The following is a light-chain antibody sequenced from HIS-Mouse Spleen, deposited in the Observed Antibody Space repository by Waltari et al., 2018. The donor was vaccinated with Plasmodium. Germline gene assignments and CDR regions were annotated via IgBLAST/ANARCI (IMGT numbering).Light chain of an antibody. CDR3: QQYNNGRWT. CDR1: QSVSSN. Sequence: DIVMTQSPATLSASPGERATLSCRASQSVSSNLAWYQQKPGQAPRLLISGASTRATGIPARFSGSGSGTEFTLTISSMQSEDFAVYYCQQYNNGRWTFGQGTKVEIK. CDR2: GAS. J-gene: IGKJ1*01. V-gene: IGKV3-15*01.